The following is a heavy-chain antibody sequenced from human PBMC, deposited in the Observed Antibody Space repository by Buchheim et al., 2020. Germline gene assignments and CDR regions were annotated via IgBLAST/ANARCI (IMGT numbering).Heavy chain of an antibody. J-gene: IGHJ5*02. V-gene: IGHV4-39*01. Sequence: QLQLQESGPGLLKPSETLSLTCTVSGDSIHNRDYFWAWIRQPPGKGPEWIGSVYYAGTTYTNPSLKSRVTMSVETSMNQFPLKLTSVTAADTALYYCARHVQVVLIPAASWFDPWGPGTL. CDR3: ARHVQVVLIPAASWFDP. CDR2: VYYAGTT. CDR1: GDSIHNRDYF. D-gene: IGHD6-25*01.